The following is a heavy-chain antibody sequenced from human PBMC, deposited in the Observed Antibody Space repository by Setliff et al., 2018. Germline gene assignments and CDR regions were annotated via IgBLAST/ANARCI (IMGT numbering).Heavy chain of an antibody. D-gene: IGHD1-26*01. J-gene: IGHJ5*01. CDR1: GFAISSCW. Sequence: GGSLRLSCVASGFAISSCWMSWVRQAPGKGLEWVANKKQDGSEKYYVDSVKGRFTISRENAKNSLYLQMNSLRAEDTAVYYCVRESFPGLSNWFDSWGQGTLVTVSS. V-gene: IGHV3-7*01. CDR3: VRESFPGLSNWFDS. CDR2: KKQDGSEK.